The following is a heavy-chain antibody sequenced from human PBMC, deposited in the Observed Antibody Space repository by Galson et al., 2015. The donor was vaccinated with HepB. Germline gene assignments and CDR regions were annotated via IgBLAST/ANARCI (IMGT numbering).Heavy chain of an antibody. D-gene: IGHD3-22*01. CDR2: ISYDGTDK. J-gene: IGHJ4*02. CDR3: ARDFYYDNRPESFLDY. V-gene: IGHV3-30-3*01. CDR1: GFTFSSYT. Sequence: SLRLSCAASGFTFSSYTMHWVRQSPGKGLEWVALISYDGTDKYYADSVKGRFTISRDTSKNTLYLQMTSLRVEDTAVYYCARDFYYDNRPESFLDYWGQGTLVTVSS.